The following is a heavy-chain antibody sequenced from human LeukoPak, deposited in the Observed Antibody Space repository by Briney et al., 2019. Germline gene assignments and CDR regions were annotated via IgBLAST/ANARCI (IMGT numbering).Heavy chain of an antibody. Sequence: GRSLRLSCAASGFTFSSYAMHWVRQAPGKGLEWVAVISYDGSNKYYADSVKGRFTISRDNSKNTLYLQMNSLRAEDTAVYYCARDSRYSSGGGYRQYWGQGTLVTVSS. V-gene: IGHV3-30-3*01. D-gene: IGHD6-19*01. CDR2: ISYDGSNK. CDR1: GFTFSSYA. CDR3: ARDSRYSSGGGYRQY. J-gene: IGHJ4*02.